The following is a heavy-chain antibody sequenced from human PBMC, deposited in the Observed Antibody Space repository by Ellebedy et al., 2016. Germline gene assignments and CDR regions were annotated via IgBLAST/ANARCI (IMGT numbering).Heavy chain of an antibody. J-gene: IGHJ5*02. CDR3: ARGLTGYLNWFDP. D-gene: IGHD3-9*01. CDR1: GGSTSSSTYY. CDR2: VSNTGST. V-gene: IGHV4-61*01. Sequence: SETLSLTCTVSGGSTSSSTYYWSWVRQPPGKGLEWLGYVSNTGSTNYNPSLKSRVTISVDTSKNQFSLKLNSITAADTAVYYCARGLTGYLNWFDPWGQGTLVTVSS.